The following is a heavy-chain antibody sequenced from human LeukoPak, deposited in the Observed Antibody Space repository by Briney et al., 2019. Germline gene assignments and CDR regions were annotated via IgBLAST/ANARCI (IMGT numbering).Heavy chain of an antibody. J-gene: IGHJ4*02. CDR2: VYSGGST. V-gene: IGHV3-53*01. CDR3: AREGSRELRGFDY. Sequence: PGGSLRLSCAASGFTFSSYSMNWVRQAPGKGLEWVSVVYSGGSTYYADSVKGRFTISRDNSKSTLYLQMNSLRAEDTAVYYCAREGSRELRGFDYWGQGTLVTVSS. CDR1: GFTFSSYS. D-gene: IGHD1-26*01.